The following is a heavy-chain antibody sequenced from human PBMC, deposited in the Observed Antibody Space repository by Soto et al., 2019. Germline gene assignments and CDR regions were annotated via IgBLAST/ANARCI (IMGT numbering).Heavy chain of an antibody. CDR1: GYPFPSYY. J-gene: IGHJ6*02. CDR3: ARDFAVAATSGGMDV. CDR2: MNPRCGST. Sequence: VKISCESSGYPFPSYYIHWLRQAPGQGLDWMGIMNPRCGSTIYAHKFQVKVTMTRDTCRSTVYMELSTLRSEDTAVYYCARDFAVAATSGGMDVWGQGTKVSVCS. V-gene: IGHV1-46*01. D-gene: IGHD2-15*01.